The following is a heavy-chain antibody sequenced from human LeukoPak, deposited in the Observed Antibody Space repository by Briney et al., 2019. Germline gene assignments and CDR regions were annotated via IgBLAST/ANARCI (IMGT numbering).Heavy chain of an antibody. CDR1: GGSINGGNYY. CDR3: ARVSYQEGVDY. J-gene: IGHJ4*02. CDR2: ISPSGST. Sequence: SETLSLTCSVSGGSINGGNYYWTWIRQPAGKGLEWIGRISPSGSTNYNPSLTSRVTISVDTSKNQFSLKLSFLTAADTAAYYCARVSYQEGVDYWGRGTLVTVSS. D-gene: IGHD2-2*01. V-gene: IGHV4-61*02.